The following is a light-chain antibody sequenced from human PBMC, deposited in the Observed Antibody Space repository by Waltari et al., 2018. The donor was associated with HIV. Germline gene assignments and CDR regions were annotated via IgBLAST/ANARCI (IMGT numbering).Light chain of an antibody. CDR1: QNIGNY. J-gene: IGKJ2*01. CDR3: QQSYSTPPYT. Sequence: IQMTQSPSALSASLGKRVTITCRSSQNIGNYVNWYQQKPGKAPKLLIYAATTLHSGVPSRFSGSGSGTEFTLSVASLEREDAATYFCQQSYSTPPYTFGQGTKVQI. CDR2: AAT. V-gene: IGKV1-39*01.